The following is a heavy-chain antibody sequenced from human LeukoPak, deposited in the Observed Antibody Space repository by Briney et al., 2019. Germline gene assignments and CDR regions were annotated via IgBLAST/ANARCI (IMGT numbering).Heavy chain of an antibody. CDR3: AREFREYYYYYYYMDV. D-gene: IGHD3-10*01. J-gene: IGHJ6*03. CDR1: GGSFSGYY. Sequence: PSETLSLTCAVYGGSFSGYYWSWIRQPPGKGLEWIGEINHSGSTNYNPSLKSRVTISVDTSKNQFSLKLSSVTAADTAVYYCAREFREYYYYYYYMDVWGKGTTVTVSS. CDR2: INHSGST. V-gene: IGHV4-34*01.